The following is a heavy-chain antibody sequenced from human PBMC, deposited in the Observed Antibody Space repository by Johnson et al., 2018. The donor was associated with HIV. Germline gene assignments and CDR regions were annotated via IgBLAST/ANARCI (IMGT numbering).Heavy chain of an antibody. V-gene: IGHV3-33*06. CDR2: IWYDGSNK. CDR3: AKDRYYDSSGPDAFDI. D-gene: IGHD3-22*01. CDR1: GFTFSSYG. Sequence: QMQLVESGGGVVQPGRSLRLSCAASGFTFSSYGMHWVRQAPGKGLEWVAVIWYDGSNKYYADSVKGRFTISRDNSKNTLYLQMNSLRAEDTAVYYCAKDRYYDSSGPDAFDIWGQGTMVTVSS. J-gene: IGHJ3*02.